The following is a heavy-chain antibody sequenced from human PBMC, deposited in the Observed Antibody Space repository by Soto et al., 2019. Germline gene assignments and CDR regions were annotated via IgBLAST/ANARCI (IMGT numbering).Heavy chain of an antibody. V-gene: IGHV5-51*01. Sequence: PGESLKISCKTSGYNFTSYWIGWVRQMPGKGLEWMGIIYPGDSNTKYSPSFRGQVTISADKSITTAYLQWRSLKASDTAMYYCAKQRRIAAGGTDWLDPWGQGTLVTVYS. CDR1: GYNFTSYW. J-gene: IGHJ5*02. CDR3: AKQRRIAAGGTDWLDP. CDR2: IYPGDSNT. D-gene: IGHD6-13*01.